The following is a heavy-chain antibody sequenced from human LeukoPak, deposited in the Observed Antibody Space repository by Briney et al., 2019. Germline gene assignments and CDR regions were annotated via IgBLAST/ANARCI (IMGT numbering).Heavy chain of an antibody. CDR3: ARHEVDILTGYYPDY. V-gene: IGHV4-39*01. Sequence: SETLSLTCTVSGGSISSSSYYWGWIRQPPGKGLEWIGSIYCSGSTYYNPSLKSRVTISVDTSKNQFSLKLSSVTAADTAVYYCARHEVDILTGYYPDYWGQGTLVTVSS. J-gene: IGHJ4*02. CDR2: IYCSGST. CDR1: GGSISSSSYY. D-gene: IGHD3-9*01.